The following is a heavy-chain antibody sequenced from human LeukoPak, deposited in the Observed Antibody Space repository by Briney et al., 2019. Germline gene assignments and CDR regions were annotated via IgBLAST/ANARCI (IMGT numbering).Heavy chain of an antibody. CDR1: GVPFTDSA. Sequence: GGSLSLYCAASGVPFTDSAMTLVRQFPVKALEWVSSISNSGSYITNHDSVKGRFTISRDNAKNSLYLQMNSLRADDTAVYHCARGAGTIFGEYYYYMDVWGKGTAVTVSS. V-gene: IGHV3-21*01. D-gene: IGHD3-3*01. CDR3: ARGAGTIFGEYYYYMDV. J-gene: IGHJ6*03. CDR2: ISNSGSYI.